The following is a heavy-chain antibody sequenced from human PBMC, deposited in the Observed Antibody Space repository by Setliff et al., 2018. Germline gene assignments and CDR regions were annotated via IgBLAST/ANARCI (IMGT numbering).Heavy chain of an antibody. CDR2: ISSSGGT. V-gene: IGHV4-59*01. Sequence: ASETLSLTCTVSGGSISGFAWNWIRQFPGKRPEWIGEISSSGGTLYTPSLRSRVSMSVDTSRNQFSLNLTSMTAADTAVYYCARIWGYGDFSFGYWGQGTLVTVSS. CDR3: ARIWGYGDFSFGY. D-gene: IGHD4-17*01. CDR1: GGSISGFA. J-gene: IGHJ4*02.